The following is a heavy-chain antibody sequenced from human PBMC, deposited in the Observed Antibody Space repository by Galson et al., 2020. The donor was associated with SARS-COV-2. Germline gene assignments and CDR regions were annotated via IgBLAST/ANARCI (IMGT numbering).Heavy chain of an antibody. CDR1: GFTFTSYG. CDR2: IWYDGSNK. CDR3: AKGPEYMDV. Sequence: GESMRLSCAASGFTFTSYGMHWVRQAPGNGLEWVAVIWYDGSNKYYADSVKGRFTISRDNPKHTLYLQMNSLRAEDTAVYYCAKGPEYMDVWGKGTTVTVSS. V-gene: IGHV3-33*06. J-gene: IGHJ6*03.